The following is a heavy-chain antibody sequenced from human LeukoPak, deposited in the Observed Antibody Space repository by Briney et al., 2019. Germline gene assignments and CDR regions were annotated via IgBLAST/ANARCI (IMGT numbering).Heavy chain of an antibody. CDR2: ISSSSSYI. V-gene: IGHV3-21*01. J-gene: IGHJ4*02. Sequence: PGGSLRLSCAVSGFTFSSYSMNWVRQAPGKGLEWVSSISSSSSYIYYADSVKGRFTISRDNAKNSLYLQMNSLRAEDTAVYYCAKSIAVAGFDYWGQGTLVTVSS. CDR1: GFTFSSYS. CDR3: AKSIAVAGFDY. D-gene: IGHD6-19*01.